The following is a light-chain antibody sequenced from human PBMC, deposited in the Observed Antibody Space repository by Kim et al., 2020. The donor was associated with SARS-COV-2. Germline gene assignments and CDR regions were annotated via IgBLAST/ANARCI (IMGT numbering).Light chain of an antibody. Sequence: TVTIYCTRSRGSIASNYVQWYQQRPGSAPTTVIYEDNQRPSGVPDRFSGSIDSSSNSASLTISGLKTEDEADYYCQSYDSSNQGVVFGGGTQLTVL. V-gene: IGLV6-57*03. CDR1: RGSIASNY. CDR3: QSYDSSNQGVV. J-gene: IGLJ2*01. CDR2: EDN.